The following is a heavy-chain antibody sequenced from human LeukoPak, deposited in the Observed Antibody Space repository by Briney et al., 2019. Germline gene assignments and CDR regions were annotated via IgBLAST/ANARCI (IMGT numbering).Heavy chain of an antibody. D-gene: IGHD1-26*01. J-gene: IGHJ4*02. CDR1: GGSISSFY. CDR2: IWHSGST. Sequence: SETLSLTCSVSGGSISSFYWSWIRQPPGKGLGWIGYIWHSGSTNYHPSLKSRVTISIDTSKTQFSLKLTSVTAADTAMYYCASASSAWPYYFNSWGQGSLVAVSS. CDR3: ASASSAWPYYFNS. V-gene: IGHV4-59*01.